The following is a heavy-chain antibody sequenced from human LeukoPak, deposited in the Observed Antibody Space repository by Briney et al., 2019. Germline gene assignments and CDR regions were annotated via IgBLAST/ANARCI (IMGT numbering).Heavy chain of an antibody. CDR2: INPNSGDT. CDR3: ARPRYYGDYDGFDI. D-gene: IGHD4-17*01. CDR1: GYTFTGYY. V-gene: IGHV1-2*02. J-gene: IGHJ3*02. Sequence: ASVRVSCKASGYTFTGYYIHWMRQVRGHGLEWMGWINPNSGDTKYVQKFQGRVTMTRVTSIRTAHLDLRRLRSDDTAVYYCARPRYYGDYDGFDIWGPGTMVRVSS.